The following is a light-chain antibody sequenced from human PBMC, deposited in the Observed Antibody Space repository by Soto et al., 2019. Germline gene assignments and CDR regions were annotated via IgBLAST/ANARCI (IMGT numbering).Light chain of an antibody. V-gene: IGKV1-39*01. CDR1: QDISNY. Sequence: PSSLSASVGGRVTITCQASQDISNYLNWYQQKPGKAPKLLIYDASNFETGVPSRFSGSGSGTDFTLTISSLQPEDFATYYCQQSYSTPITFGQGTRLEIK. CDR2: DAS. CDR3: QQSYSTPIT. J-gene: IGKJ5*01.